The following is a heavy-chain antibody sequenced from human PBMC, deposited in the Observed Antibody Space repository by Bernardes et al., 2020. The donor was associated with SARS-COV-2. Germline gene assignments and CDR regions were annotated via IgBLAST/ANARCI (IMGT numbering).Heavy chain of an antibody. CDR3: TTDGNCSGGRCLPTKH. J-gene: IGHJ4*02. D-gene: IGHD2-15*01. V-gene: IGHV3-15*01. CDR1: GFTFSNAW. CDR2: IKSKTDGGTT. Sequence: GGSLRLSCAASGFTFSNAWMTWVRQAPGKGLEWVGRIKSKTDGGTTDNAAPVKGRFTISRDDSKNMVYLQMNGLRTEDTAMYYCTTDGNCSGGRCLPTKHWGLGTLVTVSS.